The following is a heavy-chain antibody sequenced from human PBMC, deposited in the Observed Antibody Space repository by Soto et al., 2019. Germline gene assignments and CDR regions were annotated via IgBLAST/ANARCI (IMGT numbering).Heavy chain of an antibody. CDR2: ISGSGGST. J-gene: IGHJ4*02. CDR3: AKMTAVVPAATSIFGVVTIFDY. CDR1: GFTFSSYA. D-gene: IGHD3-3*01. Sequence: PGGSLGLSCAASGFTFSSYAMSWVRQAPGKGLEWVSAISGSGGSTYYADSVKGRFTISRDNSKNTLYLQMNSLRAEDTAVYYCAKMTAVVPAATSIFGVVTIFDYWGQGTLVTVSS. V-gene: IGHV3-23*01.